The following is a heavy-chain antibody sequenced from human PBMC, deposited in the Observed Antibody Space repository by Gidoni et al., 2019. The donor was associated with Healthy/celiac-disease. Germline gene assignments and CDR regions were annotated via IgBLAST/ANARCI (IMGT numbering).Heavy chain of an antibody. Sequence: EVQLVESGGGLVQPGGSLRLSCAASGFTFSRYSMNWVRPAPGKGLEWVSYISSSSSTIYYADSVKGRFTISRDNAKNSLYLQMNSLRDEDTAVYYCARDYYYYDLEYYFDYWGQGTLVTVSS. CDR2: ISSSSSTI. V-gene: IGHV3-48*02. D-gene: IGHD3-22*01. CDR3: ARDYYYYDLEYYFDY. CDR1: GFTFSRYS. J-gene: IGHJ4*02.